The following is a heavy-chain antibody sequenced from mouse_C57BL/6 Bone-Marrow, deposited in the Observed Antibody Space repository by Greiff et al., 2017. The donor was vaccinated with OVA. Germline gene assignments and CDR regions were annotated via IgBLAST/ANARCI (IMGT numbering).Heavy chain of an antibody. D-gene: IGHD2-4*01. CDR2: INPYNGGT. Sequence: EVKLMESGPVLVKPGASVKMSCKASGYTFTDYYMNWVKQSHGKSLEWIGVINPYNGGTSYNQKFKGKATLTVDKSSSTAYMELNSLTSEDSAVYYCARGGSYYDYDYWGQGTTLTVSS. V-gene: IGHV1-19*01. J-gene: IGHJ2*01. CDR1: GYTFTDYY. CDR3: ARGGSYYDYDY.